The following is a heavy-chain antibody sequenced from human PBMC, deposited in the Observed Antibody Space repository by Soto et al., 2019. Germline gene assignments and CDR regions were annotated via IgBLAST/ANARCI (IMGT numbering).Heavy chain of an antibody. CDR1: GFTFSSYW. Sequence: GGSLRLSCAASGFTFSSYWMSWVRQAPGKGLEWVANIKQDGSEKYYVDSVKGRFTISRDNAKNSLYLQMNSLRAEDTAVYYCAREVLELRVVMDYFDYWGQGTLVTVSS. J-gene: IGHJ4*02. CDR2: IKQDGSEK. V-gene: IGHV3-7*05. CDR3: AREVLELRVVMDYFDY. D-gene: IGHD1-7*01.